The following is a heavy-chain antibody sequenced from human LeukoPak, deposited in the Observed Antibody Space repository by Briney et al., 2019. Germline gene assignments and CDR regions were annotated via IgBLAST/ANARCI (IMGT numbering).Heavy chain of an antibody. CDR1: GGPISSYY. J-gene: IGHJ4*02. D-gene: IGHD1-1*01. Sequence: SETLSLTCTVSGGPISSYYWSWIRQPPGKGLEWIGYIYYSGSTNYNPSLKSRVTISVDTSKNQFSLKLSSVTAADTAVYYCATLEGTGYFDYWGQGTLVTVSS. CDR2: IYYSGST. CDR3: ATLEGTGYFDY. V-gene: IGHV4-59*01.